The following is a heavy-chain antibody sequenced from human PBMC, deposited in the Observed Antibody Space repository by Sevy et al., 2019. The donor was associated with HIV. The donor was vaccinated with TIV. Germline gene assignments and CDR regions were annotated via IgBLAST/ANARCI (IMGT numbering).Heavy chain of an antibody. D-gene: IGHD3-22*01. CDR3: AGFRYHYDSGSVYELDY. CDR2: ISPYNGKT. CDR1: GYTFASYG. J-gene: IGHJ4*02. V-gene: IGHV1-18*01. Sequence: ASVKVSCKASGYTFASYGINWVRRAPGQGLEWLGWISPYNGKTNYAQKFQGRVTMTTDRSTSTANMELRGLRSDDTAVYYCAGFRYHYDSGSVYELDYWGQGTLVTVSS.